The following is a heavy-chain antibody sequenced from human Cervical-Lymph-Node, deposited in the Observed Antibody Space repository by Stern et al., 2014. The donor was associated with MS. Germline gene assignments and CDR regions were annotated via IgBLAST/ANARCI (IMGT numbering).Heavy chain of an antibody. V-gene: IGHV1-3*01. CDR2: INAGNGNT. D-gene: IGHD6-19*01. Sequence: QVQLVQSGAEVKKSGASVKVSCKASGYTFTSYAMHWVRQAPGQRLEWMGWINAGNGNTEYSQKFQGRVTITRDTSASTAYMELSSLNSEDTAVYYCARGSVAGLLGNWGQGTLVTVSS. CDR3: ARGSVAGLLGN. CDR1: GYTFTSYA. J-gene: IGHJ4*02.